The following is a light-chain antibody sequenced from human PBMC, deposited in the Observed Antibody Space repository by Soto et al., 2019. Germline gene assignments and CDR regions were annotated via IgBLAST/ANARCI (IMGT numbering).Light chain of an antibody. CDR2: TAS. Sequence: DVPLTQSPSFLSASVGDRVTITCRASQGITNYLAWYQQKPGKAPKPLIYTASTLQSGVPSRFSGSGAGAEFTLTITGLQPEDFANYFCQQFHTYPWTFGQGTKVEIK. CDR3: QQFHTYPWT. CDR1: QGITNY. V-gene: IGKV1-9*01. J-gene: IGKJ1*01.